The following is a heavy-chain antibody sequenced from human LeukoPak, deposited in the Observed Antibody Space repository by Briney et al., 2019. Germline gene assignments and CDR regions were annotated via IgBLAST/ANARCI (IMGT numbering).Heavy chain of an antibody. CDR2: IRSKAYGGTT. D-gene: IGHD1-26*01. J-gene: IGHJ4*02. CDR1: GFTFGDYA. CDR3: RWEHDY. V-gene: IGHV3-49*04. Sequence: PGGSLRFSCTASGFTFGDYAMSWVRQAPGKGLEWVGFIRSKAYGGTTEYAASVKGRFTISRDDSKSIAYLQMNSLKTEDTAVYYCRWEHDYWGQGTLVTVSS.